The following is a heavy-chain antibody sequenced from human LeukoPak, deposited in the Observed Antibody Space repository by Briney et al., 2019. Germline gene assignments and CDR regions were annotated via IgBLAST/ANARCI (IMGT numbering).Heavy chain of an antibody. D-gene: IGHD4-17*01. Sequence: GGSLRLSCAASGFTFSSYTINCVRQAPGKGLEWFSSISSGSTNIYYADSVKGRFTISRDNAKNSLYLQMNSLRDEDTAVYYCARGRDSDYAFDYWGQGTLVTVSS. V-gene: IGHV3-21*01. J-gene: IGHJ4*02. CDR1: GFTFSSYT. CDR2: ISSGSTNI. CDR3: ARGRDSDYAFDY.